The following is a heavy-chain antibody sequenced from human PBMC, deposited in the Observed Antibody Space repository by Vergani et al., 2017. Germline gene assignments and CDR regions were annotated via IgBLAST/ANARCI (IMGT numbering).Heavy chain of an antibody. CDR3: ARGGTSGYDVEFDY. V-gene: IGHV4-59*12. J-gene: IGHJ4*02. CDR1: GGSISSYY. D-gene: IGHD5-12*01. CDR2: IYYSGST. Sequence: QVQLQESGPGLVKPSETLSLTCTVSGGSISSYYWSWTRQPPGKGLEWIGYIYYSGSTNYNPSLKSRVTISVDTSKNQFSLKLSSVTAADTAVYYCARGGTSGYDVEFDYWGQGTLVTVSS.